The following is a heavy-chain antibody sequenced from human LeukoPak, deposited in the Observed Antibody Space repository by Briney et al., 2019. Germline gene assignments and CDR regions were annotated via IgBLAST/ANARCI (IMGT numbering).Heavy chain of an antibody. CDR3: ARDLKSGYVDF. CDR1: GLTFSDYG. CDR2: IYDDGTKE. Sequence: GRSLRLSCVASGLTFSDYGIHWVRQAPGKGLEWVAVIYDDGTKEHFADSVKGRFTISRDQSKNTAVLQMNSLRVEDTAVYYCARDLKSGYVDFWGKGTLVTVSS. V-gene: IGHV3-33*01. J-gene: IGHJ4*02. D-gene: IGHD3-3*01.